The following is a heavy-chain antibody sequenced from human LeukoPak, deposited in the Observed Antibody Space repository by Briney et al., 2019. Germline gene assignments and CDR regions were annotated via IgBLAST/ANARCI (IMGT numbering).Heavy chain of an antibody. CDR2: INTSGGST. CDR3: AREASCGGDCYSVGGAFDI. CDR1: GYTFISHY. J-gene: IGHJ3*02. D-gene: IGHD2-21*02. Sequence: ASVTVSCKASGYTFISHYMHWVRQAPGQGLEWMGIINTSGGSTRYAQKFQGRVTMTRDTSTSTVYMELNSLRFDDTAVYYCAREASCGGDCYSVGGAFDIWGQGTMVTVSS. V-gene: IGHV1-46*01.